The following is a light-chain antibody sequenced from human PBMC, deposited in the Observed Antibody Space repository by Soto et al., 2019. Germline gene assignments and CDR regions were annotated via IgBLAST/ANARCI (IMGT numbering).Light chain of an antibody. J-gene: IGKJ1*01. CDR2: DAS. CDR3: QHYSDSPT. CDR1: EGVGLK. V-gene: IGKV3-15*01. Sequence: EIVMTQSPATLSVSPGERVTLSCRASEGVGLKLAWYQLKPGLPPRLLFYDASTRATGLPARFSGSGAGTEFTFSISSLQSEDFATYYCQHYSDSPTFGQGTKVDIK.